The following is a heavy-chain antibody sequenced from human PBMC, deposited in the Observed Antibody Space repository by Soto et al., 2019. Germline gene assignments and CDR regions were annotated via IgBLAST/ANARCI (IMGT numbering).Heavy chain of an antibody. CDR2: INPNSGGP. V-gene: IGHV1-2*02. Sequence: ASVKVSCKASGYTFTVYYMHWVRQAPGQGLEWMGWINPNSGGPNYAQKFQGRVTMTRDTSISTAYMELSSLRSDDTAVYYCAREVALGSGKWLDPWGEGTVVTV. D-gene: IGHD2-15*01. J-gene: IGHJ5*02. CDR3: AREVALGSGKWLDP. CDR1: GYTFTVYY.